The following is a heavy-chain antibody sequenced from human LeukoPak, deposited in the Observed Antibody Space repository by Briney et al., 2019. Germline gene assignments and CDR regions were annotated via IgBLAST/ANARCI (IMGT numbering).Heavy chain of an antibody. D-gene: IGHD5-24*01. CDR2: MNPNSGNT. Sequence: GASVKVSCKASGYTFTSYDINWVRQATGQGLEWMGWMNPNSGNTGYAQKFQGRVTMTRNTSISTAYMELSSLRSEDTAVYYCARGRGDGYNTRLYYFDYWGQGTLVTVSS. V-gene: IGHV1-8*01. CDR3: ARGRGDGYNTRLYYFDY. J-gene: IGHJ4*02. CDR1: GYTFTSYD.